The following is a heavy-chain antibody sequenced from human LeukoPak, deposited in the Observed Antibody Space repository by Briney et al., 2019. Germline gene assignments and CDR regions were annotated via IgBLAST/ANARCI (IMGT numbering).Heavy chain of an antibody. CDR2: INHSGST. Sequence: SETLSLTCAVYGGSFSGYYWSWIRQPPGKGLEWIGEINHSGSTSYNPSLKSRVTISVDTSKNQFSLKLSSVTAADTAVYYCARSVLGYCSGGSCRPFDYWGQGTLVTVSS. J-gene: IGHJ4*02. V-gene: IGHV4-34*01. CDR1: GGSFSGYY. CDR3: ARSVLGYCSGGSCRPFDY. D-gene: IGHD2-15*01.